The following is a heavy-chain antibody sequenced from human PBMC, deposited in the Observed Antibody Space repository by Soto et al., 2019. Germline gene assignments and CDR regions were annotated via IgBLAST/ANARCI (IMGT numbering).Heavy chain of an antibody. CDR2: ISYDGSNK. D-gene: IGHD3-22*01. CDR1: GFTFSSYG. CDR3: AKVVHYYDSRGAFDI. Sequence: PGGALRLSCADSGFTFSSYGMHWVRQAPGKGLEWVAVISYDGSNKYYADSVKGRFTISRDNSKNTLYLQMNSLRAEDTAVYYCAKVVHYYDSRGAFDIWGQGTMVTVSS. J-gene: IGHJ3*02. V-gene: IGHV3-30*18.